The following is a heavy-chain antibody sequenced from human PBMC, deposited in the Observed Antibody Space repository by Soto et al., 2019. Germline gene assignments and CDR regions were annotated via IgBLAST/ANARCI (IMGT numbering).Heavy chain of an antibody. V-gene: IGHV3-30*18. CDR2: ISYDGSRK. CDR1: GFSFTNYA. J-gene: IGHJ4*02. CDR3: AKDLTWELLTLIDS. D-gene: IGHD1-26*01. Sequence: GGSLRLSCAASGFSFTNYAIHWVRQAPGKGLEWVAVISYDGSRKYYADSVKGRFTISRDNSRNTLSLQMSSLRAEDSAVYYCAKDLTWELLTLIDSWGQGTLVTVSS.